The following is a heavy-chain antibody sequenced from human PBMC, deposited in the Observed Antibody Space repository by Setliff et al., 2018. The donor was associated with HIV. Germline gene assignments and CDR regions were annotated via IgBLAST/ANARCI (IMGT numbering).Heavy chain of an antibody. CDR2: INAGNGNT. Sequence: ASVKVSCKASGYTFTSYAMHWVRQAPGQRLEWMGWINAGNGNTKYSQKFQGRVTITRDISASTAYMELSSLRSEDTAVYYCARSGLVYDDVLTGPPTDYWGQGTLVTVSS. CDR3: ARSGLVYDDVLTGPPTDY. D-gene: IGHD3-9*01. CDR1: GYTFTSYA. J-gene: IGHJ4*02. V-gene: IGHV1-3*01.